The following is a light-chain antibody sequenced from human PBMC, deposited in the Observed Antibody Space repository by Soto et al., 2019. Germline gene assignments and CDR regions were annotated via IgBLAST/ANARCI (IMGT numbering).Light chain of an antibody. CDR1: QGIRDD. V-gene: IGKV1-17*01. CDR3: LQHNTYPLS. Sequence: DIQMNQCPSSLCTCVGDSVTISCRASQGIRDDLGWYQQTPGKAPTXXSYAVSSLQNGVPSRFRGTGSGTEFTLTISSLKPEDFETYYCLQHNTYPLSVGGGTKVDIK. J-gene: IGKJ4*01. CDR2: AVS.